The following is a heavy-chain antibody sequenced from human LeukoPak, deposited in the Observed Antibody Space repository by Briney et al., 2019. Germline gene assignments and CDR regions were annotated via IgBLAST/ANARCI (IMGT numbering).Heavy chain of an antibody. CDR2: INHSGST. V-gene: IGHV4-34*01. J-gene: IGHJ4*02. D-gene: IGHD1-26*01. CDR3: VRQKLPHSGNSLDY. Sequence: SETLSLTCAVYGGSFSGYYWSWIRQPPGKGLEWIGEINHSGSTNYNPSLKSRVTISVDTSKNQFSLKLSSVTAADTAVYYCVRQKLPHSGNSLDYWGQGTLVTVSS. CDR1: GGSFSGYY.